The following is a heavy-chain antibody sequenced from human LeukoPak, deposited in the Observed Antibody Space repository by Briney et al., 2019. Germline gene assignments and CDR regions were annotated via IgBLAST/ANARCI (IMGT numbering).Heavy chain of an antibody. CDR1: GGSISSGGYY. CDR2: IYHSGST. CDR3: ARDSEQWLVRYFDY. J-gene: IGHJ4*02. V-gene: IGHV4-30-2*01. D-gene: IGHD6-19*01. Sequence: SQTLSLTCTVSGGSISSGGYYWSWIRQPPGKGLGWIGEIYHSGSTNYNPSLKSRVTISVDKSKNQFSLKLSSVTAADTAVYYCARDSEQWLVRYFDYWGQGTLVTVSS.